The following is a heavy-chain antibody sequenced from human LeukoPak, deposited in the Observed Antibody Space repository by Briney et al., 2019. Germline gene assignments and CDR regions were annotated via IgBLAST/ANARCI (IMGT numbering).Heavy chain of an antibody. CDR1: GGSISSSSYY. V-gene: IGHV4-39*01. CDR3: ASPLGYCSRGRWEASAFDI. J-gene: IGHJ3*02. Sequence: KPSETLSLTCTVSGGSISSSSYYWGWIRQPPGKGLEWIGSIYYSGSTYYNPSLKSRVTISVDTSKNQFSLKLSSVTAADTAVYYCASPLGYCSRGRWEASAFDIWGQGTMVTVSS. D-gene: IGHD2-15*01. CDR2: IYYSGST.